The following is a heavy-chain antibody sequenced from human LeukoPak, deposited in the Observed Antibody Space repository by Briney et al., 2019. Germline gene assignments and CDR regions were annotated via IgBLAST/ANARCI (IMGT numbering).Heavy chain of an antibody. V-gene: IGHV3-30*02. CDR2: IRYDGSNK. Sequence: GRSLRLSCAASGFTFSSYGMHWVRQAPGKGLEWVAFIRYDGSNKYYADSVKGRFTISRDNSKNTLYLQMNSLRAEDTAVYYCAKVKWELRTDWFDPWGQGTLVTVSS. CDR3: AKVKWELRTDWFDP. D-gene: IGHD1-26*01. CDR1: GFTFSSYG. J-gene: IGHJ5*02.